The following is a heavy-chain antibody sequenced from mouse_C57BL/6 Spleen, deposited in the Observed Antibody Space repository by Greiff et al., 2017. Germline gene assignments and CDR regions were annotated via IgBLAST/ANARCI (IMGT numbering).Heavy chain of an antibody. Sequence: QVQLQQSGAELVKPGASVKLSCKASGYTFTEYTIHWVKQRSGQGLGWIGWFYPGSGSIKYNEKFKEKATLTADKSSSTVYMELSRLTSEDSAVYFCARHEEYYGSSYWYFDVWGTGTTVTVSS. CDR3: ARHEEYYGSSYWYFDV. D-gene: IGHD1-1*01. CDR1: GYTFTEYT. V-gene: IGHV1-62-2*01. CDR2: FYPGSGSI. J-gene: IGHJ1*03.